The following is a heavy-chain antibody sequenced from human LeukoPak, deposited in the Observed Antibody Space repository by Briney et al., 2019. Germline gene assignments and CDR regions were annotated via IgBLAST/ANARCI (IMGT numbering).Heavy chain of an antibody. V-gene: IGHV1-24*01. CDR1: GNTPTELS. Sequence: ASVKVSCKVSGNTPTELSMNWVRQAPGKGLEWMGGFDPEDGETIYAQKFQGRVIMTEDTSTGTAHMELSSLRSEDTAVYYCATDFYRGRQFDYWGQGTLVTVSS. D-gene: IGHD2/OR15-2a*01. CDR3: ATDFYRGRQFDY. J-gene: IGHJ4*02. CDR2: FDPEDGET.